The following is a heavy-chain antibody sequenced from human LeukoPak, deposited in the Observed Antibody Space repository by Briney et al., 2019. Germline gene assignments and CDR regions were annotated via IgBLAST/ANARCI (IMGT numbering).Heavy chain of an antibody. J-gene: IGHJ4*02. CDR3: ARDWEYYYGSGKSGY. CDR1: GFTFSSYW. Sequence: GGSLRLSCAASGFTFSSYWMSWVRQAPGKGLEWVANIKQDGSEKYYVDSVKGRFTISRDNAKNSLYLQMNSLRAEDTAVYYCARDWEYYYGSGKSGYWGQGTLVTVSS. D-gene: IGHD3-10*01. CDR2: IKQDGSEK. V-gene: IGHV3-7*01.